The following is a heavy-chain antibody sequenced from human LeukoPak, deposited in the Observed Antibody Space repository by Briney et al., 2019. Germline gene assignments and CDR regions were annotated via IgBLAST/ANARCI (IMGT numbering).Heavy chain of an antibody. CDR1: GFTFSSHW. CDR3: ARHEDVSLDY. J-gene: IGHJ4*02. V-gene: IGHV3-7*05. Sequence: PGGSLRLSCAASGFTFSSHWMSWFRQAPGKGLEWVANINQDGSEKYYVGSVKGRFTISRDNTKNSLSLQMNSLRAEDTALFYCARHEDVSLDYWGQGTLVTVSS. CDR2: INQDGSEK. D-gene: IGHD2-15*01.